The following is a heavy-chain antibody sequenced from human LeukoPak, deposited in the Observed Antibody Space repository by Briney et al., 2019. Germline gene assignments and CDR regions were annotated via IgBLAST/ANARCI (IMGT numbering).Heavy chain of an antibody. D-gene: IGHD3-9*01. CDR3: ARDQDYDILTGYYKDRGPYYFDY. J-gene: IGHJ4*02. V-gene: IGHV3-30-3*01. CDR2: ISFDGSSK. CDR1: GFTFSSYA. Sequence: GGSLRLSCAASGFTFSSYAMHWVRQAPGKGLEWVAFISFDGSSKFYADSVKGRFIISRDNSKNTLHLQMNSLRAEDTAVYYCARDQDYDILTGYYKDRGPYYFDYWGQGTLVTVSS.